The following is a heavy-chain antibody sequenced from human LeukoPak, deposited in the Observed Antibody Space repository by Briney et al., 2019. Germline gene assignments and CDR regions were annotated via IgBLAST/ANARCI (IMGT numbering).Heavy chain of an antibody. Sequence: SETLSLTCAVYGGSFSGYYWSWIRQPPGKGLEWIGEINHSGSTNYNPSLKSRVTISVDTSKNQFSLKLSSVTAADTAVYYCARRTGSADYWGQGTLVTVSS. V-gene: IGHV4-34*01. J-gene: IGHJ4*02. CDR1: GGSFSGYY. CDR3: ARRTGSADY. CDR2: INHSGST. D-gene: IGHD3/OR15-3a*01.